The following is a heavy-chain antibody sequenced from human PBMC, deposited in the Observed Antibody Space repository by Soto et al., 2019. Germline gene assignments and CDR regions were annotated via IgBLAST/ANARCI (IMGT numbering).Heavy chain of an antibody. CDR3: AIRVWGQQLVNFDP. CDR1: GYTFTSYD. D-gene: IGHD6-13*01. V-gene: IGHV1-8*01. Sequence: QVQLVQSGAEVKKPGASVKVSCKASGYTFTSYDINWVRQATGQGLEWMGWMNPNSGNTGYAQRFQGRVTMTRNTSISTAYMELSSLRSEDTAVYYCAIRVWGQQLVNFDPWGQGTLVTVSS. CDR2: MNPNSGNT. J-gene: IGHJ5*02.